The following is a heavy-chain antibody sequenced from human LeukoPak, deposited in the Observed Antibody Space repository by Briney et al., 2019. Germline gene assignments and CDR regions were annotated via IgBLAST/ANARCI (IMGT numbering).Heavy chain of an antibody. Sequence: SETLSLTCAVYGGSFSDYYWSWIRQSPGKGLEWIGEINHSGSTNYNPSLKSRVTISVDTSKNQFSLKLRPVTAADTAVYYCARSVPSLDYLFDSWGHGTLVTVSS. CDR2: INHSGST. CDR1: GGSFSDYY. CDR3: ARSVPSLDYLFDS. V-gene: IGHV4-34*01. J-gene: IGHJ5*01. D-gene: IGHD4-11*01.